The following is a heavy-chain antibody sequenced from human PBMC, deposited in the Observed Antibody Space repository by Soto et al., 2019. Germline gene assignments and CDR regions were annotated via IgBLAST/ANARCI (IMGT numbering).Heavy chain of an antibody. CDR1: GYTFTSYD. CDR3: ARGGVYYDFWSGQKTWYAFDI. J-gene: IGHJ3*02. V-gene: IGHV1-8*01. D-gene: IGHD3-3*01. CDR2: MNPNSGNT. Sequence: ASVKVSCKASGYTFTSYDINWVRQATGQGLEWMGWMNPNSGNTGYAQKFQGRVTMTRNTSISTAYMELSSLRSEDTAVYYCARGGVYYDFWSGQKTWYAFDIWGQGTMVTVSS.